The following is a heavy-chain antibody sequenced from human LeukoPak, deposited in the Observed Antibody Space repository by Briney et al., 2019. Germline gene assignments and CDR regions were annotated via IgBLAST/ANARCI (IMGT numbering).Heavy chain of an antibody. J-gene: IGHJ3*02. V-gene: IGHV5-51*01. Sequence: GESLKISCKGSGYNFINYWIGWVRQMPGKGLEWMGIIYPGDPDTRYSPSFQGQVTISADKSISTAYLQWSSLEASDTAMYYCARRGYCSGGSCFSHAFDIWGQGTMVTVSS. D-gene: IGHD2-15*01. CDR1: GYNFINYW. CDR3: ARRGYCSGGSCFSHAFDI. CDR2: IYPGDPDT.